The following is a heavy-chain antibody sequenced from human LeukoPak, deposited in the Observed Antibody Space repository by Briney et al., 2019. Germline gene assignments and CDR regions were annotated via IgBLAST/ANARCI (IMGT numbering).Heavy chain of an antibody. D-gene: IGHD3-3*01. CDR2: INPNSGGT. CDR1: GYTFTGYY. V-gene: IGHV1-2*02. CDR3: ARDPPEGRVVIKGSAPDY. J-gene: IGHJ4*02. Sequence: ASVKVSCKTSGYTFTGYYMHWVRQAPRQGLEWMGWINPNSGGTNYAQKFQGRVTMTRDTSISTAYMELSRLRSDDTAVYYCARDPPEGRVVIKGSAPDYWGQGTLVTVSS.